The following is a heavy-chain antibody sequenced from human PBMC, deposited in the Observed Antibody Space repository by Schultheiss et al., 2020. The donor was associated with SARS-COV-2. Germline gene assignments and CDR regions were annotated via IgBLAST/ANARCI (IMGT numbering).Heavy chain of an antibody. D-gene: IGHD2-2*01. J-gene: IGHJ5*02. CDR1: GGSFSGYY. Sequence: SETLSLTCTVYGGSFSGYYWSWIRQPPGKGLEWIGYIYYSGNTNYNPSLKSRVTMSVDTSKNQFSLKLSSVTAADTAVYYCARDVSGSEGYCSSTSCWGGPWFDPWGQGTLVTVSS. V-gene: IGHV4-59*12. CDR2: IYYSGNT. CDR3: ARDVSGSEGYCSSTSCWGGPWFDP.